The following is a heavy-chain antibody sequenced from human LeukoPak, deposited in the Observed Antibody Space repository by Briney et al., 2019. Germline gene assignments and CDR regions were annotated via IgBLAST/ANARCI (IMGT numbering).Heavy chain of an antibody. CDR3: GRWLRLGGFDY. CDR2: ISYDGSNK. V-gene: IGHV3-30*14. J-gene: IGHJ4*02. Sequence: PGRSLRLSCAASGFTFSSYAMHWVRQAPGKGLEWVAVISYDGSNKYYADSVKGRFTISRDNSKNTLYLQMNSLRAEDMAVYYCGRWLRLGGFDYWGQGTLVTVSS. CDR1: GFTFSSYA. D-gene: IGHD5-12*01.